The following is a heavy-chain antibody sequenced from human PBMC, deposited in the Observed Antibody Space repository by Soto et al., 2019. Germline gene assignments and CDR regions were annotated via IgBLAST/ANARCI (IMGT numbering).Heavy chain of an antibody. CDR2: IYVTGAV. D-gene: IGHD2-21*01. V-gene: IGHV4-31*03. Sequence: TLSLTCSVSGAALNSGNYYWSWIRQVPGKGLEWIGHIYVTGAVDYNPSLGDRITISQDTSERQFSLNLRLVTAADTAVYYCGRLRIATKNYKWFDTWGQGTLVTVSA. CDR3: GRLRIATKNYKWFDT. J-gene: IGHJ5*02. CDR1: GAALNSGNYY.